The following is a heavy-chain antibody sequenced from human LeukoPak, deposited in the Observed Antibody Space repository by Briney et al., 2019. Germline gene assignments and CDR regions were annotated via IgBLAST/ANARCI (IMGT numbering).Heavy chain of an antibody. D-gene: IGHD6-19*01. J-gene: IGHJ4*02. V-gene: IGHV3-33*06. CDR3: AKRDTSGWYYFDY. Sequence: GRSLRLSCAASGFTFSSSGMHWVRQAPGKGLEWVSVIWYDASNEYYADSVKGRFTISRDSSKNTLYLQMNSLRAEDTAVYYCAKRDTSGWYYFDYWGQGTLVTVSS. CDR2: IWYDASNE. CDR1: GFTFSSSG.